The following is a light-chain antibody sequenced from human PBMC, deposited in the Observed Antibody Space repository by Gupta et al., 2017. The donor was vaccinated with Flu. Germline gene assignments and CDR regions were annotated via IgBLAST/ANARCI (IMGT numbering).Light chain of an antibody. CDR2: ENY. CDR3: GTWDRTLSSWE. CDR1: YSNIGNNY. V-gene: IGLV1-51*02. J-gene: IGLJ3*02. Sequence: KVTIPCSGSYSNIGNNYVSWYQQLPGTAPKLIIYENYKRPSGIPDRFSGSKSGTSATLDITGLQTGDGADYYCGTWDRTLSSWEFGGGTKLTVL.